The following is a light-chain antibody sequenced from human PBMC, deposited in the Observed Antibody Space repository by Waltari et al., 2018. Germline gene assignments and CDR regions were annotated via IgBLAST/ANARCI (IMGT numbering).Light chain of an antibody. V-gene: IGKV4-1*01. CDR2: WAS. CDR3: QHFYNSPFT. CDR1: QSVFFRPNSKNY. J-gene: IGKJ4*01. Sequence: DIVMTQSPDSLAVSLGERATINCKFSQSVFFRPNSKNYLSLFQQKPGQPPKLLIYWASTRESGVPDRFSGSRSGTDFTLTISSLQAEDVALYYCQHFYNSPFTFGGGTKVEIK.